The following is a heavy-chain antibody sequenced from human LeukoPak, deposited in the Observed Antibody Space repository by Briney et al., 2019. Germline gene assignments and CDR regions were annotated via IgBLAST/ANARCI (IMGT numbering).Heavy chain of an antibody. CDR3: ARVVVGATHQIFDS. D-gene: IGHD1-26*01. Sequence: SETLSLTCTVSGDSISSYYWSWIRQPPGKGLEWIGYIYYSGSTNYNPSLKSRVTISVDRSKNQFSLKLSSVTAADTAVYYCARVVVGATHQIFDSWGQGTLVTVSS. J-gene: IGHJ4*02. CDR2: IYYSGST. V-gene: IGHV4-59*01. CDR1: GDSISSYY.